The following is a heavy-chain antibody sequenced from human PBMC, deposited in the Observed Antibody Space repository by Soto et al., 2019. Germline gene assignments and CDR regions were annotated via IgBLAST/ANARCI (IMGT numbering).Heavy chain of an antibody. CDR1: GGSISSGCYS. CDR3: ATGQEWFDP. Sequence: KTSETLSLTCAVSGGSISSGCYSWSWIRQEPGKGLEWIGYIYHIGSTYYNPSLKSRVTISVDRSKNQFSLKLSSVTAADTAVYYCATGQEWFDPWGQGTLVTVSS. V-gene: IGHV4-30-2*01. J-gene: IGHJ5*02. CDR2: IYHIGST.